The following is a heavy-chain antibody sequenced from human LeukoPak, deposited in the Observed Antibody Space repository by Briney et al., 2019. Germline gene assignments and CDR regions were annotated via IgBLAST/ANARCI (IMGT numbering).Heavy chain of an antibody. D-gene: IGHD6-19*01. Sequence: PGGSLRLSCAASGFTFSSYGMHWVRQAPGKGLEWVAFIRYDGSNKYYADSVKGRFTISRDNSKNTLYLQMNSLRAEDTAVYYCARDPSGWYLRGYFQHWGQGTLVTVSS. V-gene: IGHV3-30*02. CDR2: IRYDGSNK. CDR3: ARDPSGWYLRGYFQH. J-gene: IGHJ1*01. CDR1: GFTFSSYG.